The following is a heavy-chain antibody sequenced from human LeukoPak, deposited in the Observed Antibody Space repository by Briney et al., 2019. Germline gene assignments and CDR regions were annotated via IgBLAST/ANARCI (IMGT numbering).Heavy chain of an antibody. CDR1: GFTFSDYY. Sequence: GGSLRLSCAASGFTFSDYYMSWIRQAPGKGLEWVSYISSSGNNTYYADSVKSRFTISRENAKNLLYLQLSGLKAEDTAVYYCVRVVYGDPGYYFDYWGQGTLVTVSS. J-gene: IGHJ4*02. CDR3: VRVVYGDPGYYFDY. CDR2: ISSSGNNT. D-gene: IGHD4-17*01. V-gene: IGHV3-11*01.